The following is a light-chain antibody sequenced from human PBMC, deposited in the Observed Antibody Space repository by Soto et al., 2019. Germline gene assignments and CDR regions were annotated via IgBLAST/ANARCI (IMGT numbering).Light chain of an antibody. Sequence: EIVLTQSPGTLSLSPGERATLSCRASQSVSISSLAWYQQKPGQAPRLLIYSASSRAAGIPDRFSGSGSGTDFNLTISRLEPEDFAVYYCQQYGSSSDTFGQGTNLEIK. J-gene: IGKJ2*01. CDR2: SAS. V-gene: IGKV3-20*01. CDR1: QSVSISS. CDR3: QQYGSSSDT.